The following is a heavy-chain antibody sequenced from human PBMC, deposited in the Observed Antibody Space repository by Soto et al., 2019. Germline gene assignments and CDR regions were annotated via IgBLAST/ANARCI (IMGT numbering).Heavy chain of an antibody. Sequence: WASVKVSCKASGGTFSSYAISWVRQAPGQRLEWMGWINPGNGDTKYSQKFQGRVTITRDTSATTAYMELSSLRSEDSAVFYCARTDCSSTSCYNYYYYGMDVWGQGTTVTVSS. CDR2: INPGNGDT. V-gene: IGHV1-3*01. CDR1: GGTFSSYA. D-gene: IGHD2-2*01. J-gene: IGHJ6*02. CDR3: ARTDCSSTSCYNYYYYGMDV.